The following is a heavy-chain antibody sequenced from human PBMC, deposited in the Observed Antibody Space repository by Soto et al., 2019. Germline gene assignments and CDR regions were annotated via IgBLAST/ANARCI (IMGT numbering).Heavy chain of an antibody. J-gene: IGHJ3*02. CDR2: INHSGST. Sequence: SETLSLTCAVYGGSFSGYYWSWIRQPPGKGLEWIGEINHSGSTNYNPSRKSRVTISVDTSKNQFSLKLSSVTAADTAVYYCARIRDSYGSDRRCAFDIWGQGTMVTVSS. V-gene: IGHV4-34*01. CDR1: GGSFSGYY. D-gene: IGHD5-18*01. CDR3: ARIRDSYGSDRRCAFDI.